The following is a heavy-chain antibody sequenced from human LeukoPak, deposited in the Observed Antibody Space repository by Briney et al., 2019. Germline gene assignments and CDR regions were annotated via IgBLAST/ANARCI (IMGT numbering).Heavy chain of an antibody. CDR1: GFTFSTYG. Sequence: GGSLRLSCAASGFTFSTYGVHWVRQAPGKGLEWVAVISYDGSNKYYADSVKGRFTISRDNTKNMLYLQMNSLRAEDTAVYYCAKEASSEFDYWGQGTLVTVSS. J-gene: IGHJ4*02. V-gene: IGHV3-30*18. D-gene: IGHD2-2*01. CDR2: ISYDGSNK. CDR3: AKEASSEFDY.